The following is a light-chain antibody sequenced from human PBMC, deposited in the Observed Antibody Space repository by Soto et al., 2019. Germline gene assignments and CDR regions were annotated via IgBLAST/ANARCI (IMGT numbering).Light chain of an antibody. CDR3: LQDYNYPRT. CDR1: QDIRND. V-gene: IGKV1-6*01. CDR2: AAS. J-gene: IGKJ1*01. Sequence: AIQMTQSPSSLSASVGARVTITCRSSQDIRNDVVWFQQNPGKAPKLLIYAASTLQSGVPSRFSASGSGTDFTLTISSLQPEEFATYYCLQDYNYPRTFGPGTKVDIK.